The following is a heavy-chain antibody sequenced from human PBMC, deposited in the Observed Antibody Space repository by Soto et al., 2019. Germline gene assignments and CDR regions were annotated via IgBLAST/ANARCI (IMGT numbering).Heavy chain of an antibody. CDR2: IYSGGST. CDR3: ARDSYYYGSGSYYNY. CDR1: GFTVSSNY. Sequence: GWSLRLSCAASGFTVSSNYMSWVRQAPGKGLEWVSVIYSGGSTYYADSVKGRFTISRDNSKNTLYLQMNSLRAEDTAVYYCARDSYYYGSGSYYNYWGQGTMVTVSS. D-gene: IGHD3-10*01. V-gene: IGHV3-53*01. J-gene: IGHJ4*02.